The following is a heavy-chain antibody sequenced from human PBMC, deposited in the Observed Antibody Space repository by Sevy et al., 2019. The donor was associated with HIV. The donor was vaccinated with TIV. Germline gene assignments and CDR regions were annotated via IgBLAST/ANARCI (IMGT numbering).Heavy chain of an antibody. V-gene: IGHV3-9*01. J-gene: IGHJ4*02. Sequence: GGSLRLSCAGSGFTFGNYAMHWVRQSPGKGLEWVSGISWNSGSMGYADAVEGRFTISRDNAKNSLHLEMNSLRPEDTALYYCAKGVSGGNSGAAFDYWGQGTRVTVSS. D-gene: IGHD2-15*01. CDR3: AKGVSGGNSGAAFDY. CDR1: GFTFGNYA. CDR2: ISWNSGSM.